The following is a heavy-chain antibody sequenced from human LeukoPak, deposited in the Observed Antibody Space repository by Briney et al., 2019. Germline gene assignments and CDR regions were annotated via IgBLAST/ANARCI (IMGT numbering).Heavy chain of an antibody. CDR2: INPSGGST. J-gene: IGHJ4*02. CDR3: ARAGETYYDFWSGRFDY. D-gene: IGHD3-3*01. V-gene: IGHV1-46*01. CDR1: GYTFTSYY. Sequence: ASVKVSCKASGYTFTSYYMHWVRQAPGQGLEWMGIINPSGGSTSYAQKFQGRVTMTRDTSTSTVYMELSSLRSEDTAVYYCARAGETYYDFWSGRFDYWGQGTLVTVSS.